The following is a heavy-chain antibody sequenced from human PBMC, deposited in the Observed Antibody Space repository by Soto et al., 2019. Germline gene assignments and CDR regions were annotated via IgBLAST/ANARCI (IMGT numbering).Heavy chain of an antibody. CDR2: ISSSSSYI. CDR3: ARDLRGIAAAGTV. CDR1: GFTFSSYS. V-gene: IGHV3-21*01. D-gene: IGHD6-13*01. Sequence: GGSLRLSCAASGFTFSSYSMTWVRQAPGKGLEWVSSISSSSSYIYYADSEKGRFTSSRDNDKNSLYLQMNSLRAEDTAVYYCARDLRGIAAAGTVWGQGTLVTVSS. J-gene: IGHJ4*02.